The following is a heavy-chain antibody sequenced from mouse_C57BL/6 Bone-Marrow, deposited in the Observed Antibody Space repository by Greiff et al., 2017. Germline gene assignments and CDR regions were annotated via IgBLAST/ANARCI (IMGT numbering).Heavy chain of an antibody. CDR2: IRNKANVYTT. J-gene: IGHJ2*01. CDR3: ARSQVVYFDY. V-gene: IGHV7-3*01. D-gene: IGHD1-1*01. Sequence: EVKVVESGGGLVQPGGSLSLSCAASGFTFTVYYMSWVRQPPGKALEWLGFIRNKANVYTTEYSATVKGRFTISSDKSQSILYLQLNARRAEDSATYYCARSQVVYFDYWGQGTTLTVTS. CDR1: GFTFTVYY.